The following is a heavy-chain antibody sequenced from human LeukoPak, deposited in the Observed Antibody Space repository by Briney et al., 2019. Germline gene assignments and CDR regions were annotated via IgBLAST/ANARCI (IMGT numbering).Heavy chain of an antibody. J-gene: IGHJ4*02. Sequence: PGGSLRLSCAASGFTFSSYEMNWVRQAPGKGLEWVSYISSSGSTIYYADSVKGRFTISRDNAKNSLYQQMNSLRAEDTAVYYCARAPSYYYDSSGYYSWGQGTLVTVSS. V-gene: IGHV3-48*03. CDR3: ARAPSYYYDSSGYYS. CDR1: GFTFSSYE. D-gene: IGHD3-22*01. CDR2: ISSSGSTI.